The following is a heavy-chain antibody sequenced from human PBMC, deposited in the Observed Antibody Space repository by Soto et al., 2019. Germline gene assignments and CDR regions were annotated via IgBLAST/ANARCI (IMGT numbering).Heavy chain of an antibody. Sequence: EVQVLATGGGLIQPGGSLRLSCAASGFTVNSNYMSWVRQAPGEGLQWVSITNTGGTTYYADSVKGRFTVSRDNSNHTLYLQMNSLRAEDTAVYYCAKGDGFILAVWGQGTTVSVSS. J-gene: IGHJ6*02. CDR1: GFTVNSNY. V-gene: IGHV3-53*02. D-gene: IGHD1-26*01. CDR3: AKGDGFILAV. CDR2: TNTGGTT.